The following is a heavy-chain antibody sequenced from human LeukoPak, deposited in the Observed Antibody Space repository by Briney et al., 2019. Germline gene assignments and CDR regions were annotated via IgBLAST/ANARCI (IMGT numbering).Heavy chain of an antibody. CDR3: ARAGGDKIRGDFDY. CDR1: GFTFSSYS. CDR2: ISPSSSYL. V-gene: IGHV3-21*01. J-gene: IGHJ4*02. Sequence: GGSLRLSCAASGFTFSSYSMNWVRQAPGKGLEWVSSISPSSSYLYYADSVKGRSTNSRDDAKNSLYLAMNSLRAEDTAVYYCARAGGDKIRGDFDYWGQGTLVTVSS. D-gene: IGHD2-21*02.